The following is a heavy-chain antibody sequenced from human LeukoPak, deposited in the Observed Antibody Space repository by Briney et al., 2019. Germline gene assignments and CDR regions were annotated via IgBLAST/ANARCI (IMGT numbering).Heavy chain of an antibody. J-gene: IGHJ6*04. Sequence: PGETLKISCKGSGYSFTTYWIGWVRQMPGKGLEWMGIIYPGDSEIRYSPSFQGQVTISADKSINTAYLQWSSLKASDTAMYYCARHKGKYSSGWFNYDCGMDVWGKGTTVTVSP. D-gene: IGHD6-19*01. V-gene: IGHV5-51*01. CDR2: IYPGDSEI. CDR1: GYSFTTYW. CDR3: ARHKGKYSSGWFNYDCGMDV.